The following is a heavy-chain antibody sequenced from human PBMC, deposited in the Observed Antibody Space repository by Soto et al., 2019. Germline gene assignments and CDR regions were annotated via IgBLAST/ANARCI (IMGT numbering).Heavy chain of an antibody. CDR2: IIPIFGTA. J-gene: IGHJ6*02. Sequence: GXSVKVSCNTSGGSLISYAISWVRQAPGQGLEWMGGIIPIFGTANYAQKFQGRVTITADKSTSTAYMELSSLRSEDTAVYYCARESVEVAAATTLSFYGMDVWGQGTTVTVSS. CDR3: ARESVEVAAATTLSFYGMDV. V-gene: IGHV1-69*06. CDR1: GGSLISYA. D-gene: IGHD2-15*01.